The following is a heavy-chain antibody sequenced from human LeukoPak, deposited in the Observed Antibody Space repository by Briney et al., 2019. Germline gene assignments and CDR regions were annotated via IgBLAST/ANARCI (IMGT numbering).Heavy chain of an antibody. V-gene: IGHV3-7*02. Sequence: GGSLRLSCAASGFTFSSYCMSWVRQAPGKGLEWVAYIKQNGSEKKHVDCVKGRFTVSRDNAESSLCLQMSSLRVEDTAVYYCARGLLESGSSWYLDSWGQGTLVTVSS. CDR3: ARGLLESGSSWYLDS. CDR2: IKQNGSEK. J-gene: IGHJ4*02. CDR1: GFTFSSYC. D-gene: IGHD6-13*01.